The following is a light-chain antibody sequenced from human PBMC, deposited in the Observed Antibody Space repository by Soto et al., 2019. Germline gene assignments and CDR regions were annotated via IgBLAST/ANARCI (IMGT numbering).Light chain of an antibody. Sequence: EIVMTQSPATLSVSPGQRATLSCRASQSVSSNLAWYQQKPGQAPRLLIYGASTRATDIPARFSGSGSGTEFTLTISSLQFEDCALYYCQQYNNWPVFTFGPGTKVDIE. CDR2: GAS. CDR1: QSVSSN. CDR3: QQYNNWPVFT. V-gene: IGKV3-15*01. J-gene: IGKJ3*01.